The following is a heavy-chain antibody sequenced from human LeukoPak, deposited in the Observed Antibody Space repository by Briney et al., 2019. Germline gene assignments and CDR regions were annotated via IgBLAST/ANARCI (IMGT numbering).Heavy chain of an antibody. CDR1: GGSFSGYY. V-gene: IGHV4-34*01. Sequence: ASETLSLTCAVYGGSFSGYYWSWIRQPPGKGLEWIGEINHSGSTNYNPSLKSRVTISVDTSKNQFSLKLSSVTAADTAVYYCARGRPDIVAVPAAIYYWGQGTLVTVSS. J-gene: IGHJ4*02. CDR2: INHSGST. D-gene: IGHD2-2*01. CDR3: ARGRPDIVAVPAAIYY.